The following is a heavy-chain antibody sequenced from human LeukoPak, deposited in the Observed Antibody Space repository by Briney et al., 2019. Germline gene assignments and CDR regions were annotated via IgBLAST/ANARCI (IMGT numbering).Heavy chain of an antibody. CDR1: GGTFSSCA. J-gene: IGHJ4*02. D-gene: IGHD1-1*01. CDR2: IIPIFGTA. Sequence: SVKVSCKASGGTFSSCAISWVRQAPGQGLEWMGGIIPIFGTANYAQKFQGRVTITADESTSTAYMELRSLRSDDTAVYYCARDDSPWRGLPYYFDYWGQGTLVTVSS. CDR3: ARDDSPWRGLPYYFDY. V-gene: IGHV1-69*13.